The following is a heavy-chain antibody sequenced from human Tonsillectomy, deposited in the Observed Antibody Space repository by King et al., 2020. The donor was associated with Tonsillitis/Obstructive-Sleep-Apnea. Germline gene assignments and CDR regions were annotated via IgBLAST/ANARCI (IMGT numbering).Heavy chain of an antibody. CDR1: GGSISSSNW. Sequence: LQLQESGPGLVKPSGTLSLTCAVSGGSISSSNWWSWVRQPPGKGLEWIGQIYHSGSTNYNPSLKSRVTISVDKSKNQFSLKLSSVTAADTAVYYCARTADYFDSSGLVYFDYWGQGTLVTVSS. CDR3: ARTADYFDSSGLVYFDY. CDR2: IYHSGST. J-gene: IGHJ4*02. V-gene: IGHV4-4*02. D-gene: IGHD3-22*01.